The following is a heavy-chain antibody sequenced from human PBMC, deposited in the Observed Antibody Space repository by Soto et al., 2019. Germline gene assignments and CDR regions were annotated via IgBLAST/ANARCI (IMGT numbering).Heavy chain of an antibody. CDR3: VKVPDGVNSISPYY. D-gene: IGHD4-4*01. CDR2: TGGGIGP. J-gene: IGHJ4*02. CDR1: GFPFRKYA. Sequence: EVQLLESGGGLVEPGESLKLACTVSGFPFRKYAMSWVRQAPGKGLEWVSTTGGGIGPYYADSVKGRFTISRDLSKNTLYLQMNSLRADDTAVYYCVKVPDGVNSISPYYWGQGTLVTVSS. V-gene: IGHV3-23*01.